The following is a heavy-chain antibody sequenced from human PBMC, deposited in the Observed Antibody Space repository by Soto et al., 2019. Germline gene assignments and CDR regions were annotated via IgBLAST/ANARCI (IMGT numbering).Heavy chain of an antibody. Sequence: EVQLVESGGGLVQPGGSLRLSCAASGFTFSSYSMNWVRQAPGKGLEWVSYISSSSSTIYYADSVKGRFTISRDNAKNSLYLQMNSLRAEDTAVYYCAREEYDILTDLGRNFDYWGQGTLVTVSS. D-gene: IGHD3-9*01. CDR1: GFTFSSYS. CDR2: ISSSSSTI. V-gene: IGHV3-48*01. CDR3: AREEYDILTDLGRNFDY. J-gene: IGHJ4*02.